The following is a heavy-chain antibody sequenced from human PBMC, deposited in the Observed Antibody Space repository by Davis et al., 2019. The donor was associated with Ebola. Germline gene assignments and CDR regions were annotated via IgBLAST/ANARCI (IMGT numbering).Heavy chain of an antibody. V-gene: IGHV3-7*01. CDR3: ARRYYGSGTYYKDY. Sequence: GESLKISCAASGLTFSSFWMSWVRQAPGKGLEWVANIKQDGSDKYYMDSVKGRFTVSRDNAKNTLYLQMNTLRAEDTAVYYCARRYYGSGTYYKDYWGQGTLVTVSS. CDR2: IKQDGSDK. CDR1: GLTFSSFW. J-gene: IGHJ4*02. D-gene: IGHD3-10*01.